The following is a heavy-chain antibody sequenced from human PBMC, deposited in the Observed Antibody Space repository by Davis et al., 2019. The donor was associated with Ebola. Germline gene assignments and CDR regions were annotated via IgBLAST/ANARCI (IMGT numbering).Heavy chain of an antibody. D-gene: IGHD5-18*01. V-gene: IGHV3-23*01. CDR1: GFTFSSYA. J-gene: IGHJ4*02. CDR3: AKYWSDRYSYGFLDY. CDR2: ISGSGGST. Sequence: GESLKISCAASGFTFSSYAMSWVRQAPGKGLEWVSAISGSGGSTYYADSVKGRFTISRDNSKNTLYLQMNSLRAEDTAVYYCAKYWSDRYSYGFLDYWGQGTLVTVSS.